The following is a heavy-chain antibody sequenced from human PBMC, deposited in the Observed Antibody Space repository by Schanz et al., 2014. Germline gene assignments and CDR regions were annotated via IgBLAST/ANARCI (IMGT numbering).Heavy chain of an antibody. J-gene: IGHJ4*02. V-gene: IGHV3-64*07. CDR2: ISHDGYST. CDR3: ARGLIAAAGGAFDY. CDR1: GFTFSIYA. Sequence: EVQLVESGGGLVQPGGSLRLSCTASGFTFSIYAMHWVRQAPGKGLEYVSAISHDGYSTYYADSVKGRFTISRDNSKNTLYLQMGSLRAEDVAVYYCARGLIAAAGGAFDYWGQGTLVAVSS. D-gene: IGHD6-13*01.